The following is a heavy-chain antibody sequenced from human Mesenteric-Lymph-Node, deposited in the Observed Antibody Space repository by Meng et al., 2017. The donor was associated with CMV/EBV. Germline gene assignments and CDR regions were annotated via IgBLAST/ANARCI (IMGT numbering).Heavy chain of an antibody. CDR3: ASCSSTSCYGY. J-gene: IGHJ4*02. CDR1: GFTFSSYW. V-gene: IGHV3-7*01. D-gene: IGHD2-2*01. Sequence: GGSLRLSCAASGFTFSSYWMSWVRQAPGKGLEWVANIKQDGSEKYYVDSVKGRFTISRDNAKNSLYLQMNSLRDEDTAVYYCASCSSTSCYGYWGQGTLVTVSS. CDR2: IKQDGSEK.